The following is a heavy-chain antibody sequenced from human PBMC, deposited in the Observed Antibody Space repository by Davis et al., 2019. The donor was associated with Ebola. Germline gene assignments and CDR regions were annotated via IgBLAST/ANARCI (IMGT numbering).Heavy chain of an antibody. J-gene: IGHJ4*02. D-gene: IGHD5-12*01. Sequence: SVKGRFTISRDNAKNSLYLQMNSLRAEDTAVYYCAREGGYDFTYYFDYWGQGTLVTVSS. V-gene: IGHV3-21*01. CDR3: AREGGYDFTYYFDY.